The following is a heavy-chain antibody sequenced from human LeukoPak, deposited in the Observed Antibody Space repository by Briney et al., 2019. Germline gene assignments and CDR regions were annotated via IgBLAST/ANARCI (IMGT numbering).Heavy chain of an antibody. Sequence: QPGGSLRLSCAASGFTVSSNYMSWVRQAPGKGLEWVSVIYSGGSTYYADSVKGRFTISRDNAKNSLYLQMNSLRPEDTALYYCAKDVSTGYCSGGSCYSYGMDVWGQGTTVTVSS. J-gene: IGHJ6*02. D-gene: IGHD2-15*01. CDR1: GFTVSSNY. V-gene: IGHV3-53*05. CDR2: IYSGGST. CDR3: AKDVSTGYCSGGSCYSYGMDV.